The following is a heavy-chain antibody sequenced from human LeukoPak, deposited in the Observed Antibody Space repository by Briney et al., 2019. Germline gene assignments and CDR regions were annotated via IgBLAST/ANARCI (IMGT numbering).Heavy chain of an antibody. CDR3: ARDSITGATLAY. CDR2: ISASGASP. CDR1: GFTFSDYA. V-gene: IGHV3-23*01. Sequence: GGSLRLSCAASGFTFSDYAMIWVRQAPGKGLEWVAGISASGASPYYADSVKGRFTISRDSSKNTLYLQINSLRAEDTAIYYCARDSITGATLAYWGQGTLVTVSS. D-gene: IGHD5-24*01. J-gene: IGHJ4*02.